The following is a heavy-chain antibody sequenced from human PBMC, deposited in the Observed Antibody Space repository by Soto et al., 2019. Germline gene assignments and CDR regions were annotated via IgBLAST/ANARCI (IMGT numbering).Heavy chain of an antibody. CDR2: IYSSGET. D-gene: IGHD3-9*01. J-gene: IGHJ4*02. V-gene: IGHV4-4*07. CDR1: SDSISGLY. Sequence: KPSETLSLTCTVPSDSISGLYWTWIRQPAGKGLEWIGRIYSSGETNYNPSLTGRVIVSLDTSKNQFSLKLTSVTAADTAVYYCARASQCKSYFDCFAWLDYWGQVTLVTVSS. CDR3: ARASQCKSYFDCFAWLDY.